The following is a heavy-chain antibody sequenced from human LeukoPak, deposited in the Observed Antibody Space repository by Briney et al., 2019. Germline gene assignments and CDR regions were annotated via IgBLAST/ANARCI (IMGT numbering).Heavy chain of an antibody. CDR2: ISYGGST. Sequence: SETLSLTCTVSGGSISSNSNYWAWIRQPPGRGLEWIGSISYGGSTYYSPSLESRVTISVDTSKNQFSLKLSSVTAADTAVYYCARKRRDTAMGDYFDYWGQGTLVTVSS. CDR3: ARKRRDTAMGDYFDY. V-gene: IGHV4-39*07. J-gene: IGHJ4*02. D-gene: IGHD5-18*01. CDR1: GGSISSNSNY.